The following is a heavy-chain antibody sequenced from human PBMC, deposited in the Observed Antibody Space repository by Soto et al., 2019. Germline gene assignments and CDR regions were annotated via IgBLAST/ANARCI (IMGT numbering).Heavy chain of an antibody. Sequence: QVQLVQSGAEVKKPGASVKVSCKASGYTFTNFGISWVRQAPGQGLEWMGWISAYNGNTNYAQKFQGRVTMTTDTSTSTADMGVRSLGFDDTAVYYGARGGTPIDYWGQGTLVTVSS. D-gene: IGHD3-16*01. CDR3: ARGGTPIDY. CDR1: GYTFTNFG. CDR2: ISAYNGNT. V-gene: IGHV1-18*01. J-gene: IGHJ4*02.